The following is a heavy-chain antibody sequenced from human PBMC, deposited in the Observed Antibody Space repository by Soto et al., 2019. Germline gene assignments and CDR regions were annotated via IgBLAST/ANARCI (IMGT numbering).Heavy chain of an antibody. J-gene: IGHJ4*02. CDR2: ISNDGNNK. D-gene: IGHD1-7*01. CDR3: AKDHQTYNWDYLFDS. CDR1: GFTFSIND. V-gene: IGHV3-30*18. Sequence: GSLRLSCAASGFTFSINDMHWVRQAPGRGLEWVAVISNDGNNKYYADSVKGRFTLSRDNSKNMVYLQMDSLRVEDTAVYFCAKDHQTYNWDYLFDSWGPGTLVTVSS.